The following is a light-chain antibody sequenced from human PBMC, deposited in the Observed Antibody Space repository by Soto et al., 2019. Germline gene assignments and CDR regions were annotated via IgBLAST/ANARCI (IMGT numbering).Light chain of an antibody. CDR3: QQYGSSGT. Sequence: IVMTHSPATLSVSPCERATLSCRASQSVGTKLAWYQQTRGQAPRLLIYGASNRATGVPARFSGSVSGTEFTLTISSLQSEDSAFYYCQQYGSSGTFGQGTKVDI. CDR1: QSVGTK. V-gene: IGKV3-15*01. J-gene: IGKJ1*01. CDR2: GAS.